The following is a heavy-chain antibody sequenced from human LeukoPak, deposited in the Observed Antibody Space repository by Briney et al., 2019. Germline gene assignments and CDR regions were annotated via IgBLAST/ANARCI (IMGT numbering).Heavy chain of an antibody. D-gene: IGHD3-22*01. CDR1: GYTFTSYY. CDR3: AVGDNGYDSSGHYYGGLIDY. V-gene: IGHV1-46*01. Sequence: ASVKVSCKASGYTFTSYYMHWVRQAPGQGLEWMGIINPSGGSTSYAQKFQGRVTMTRDMSTSTVYMELSSLRSEDTAVYYCAVGDNGYDSSGHYYGGLIDYWGQGTLVTVSS. CDR2: INPSGGST. J-gene: IGHJ4*02.